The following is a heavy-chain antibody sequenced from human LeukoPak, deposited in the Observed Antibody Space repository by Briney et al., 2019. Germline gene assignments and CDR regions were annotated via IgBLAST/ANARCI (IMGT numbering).Heavy chain of an antibody. Sequence: GGSLRLSCAASGFTFSSYGMNWVRQAPGKGLEWVSSITSSSSYIYYADSVKGRFTISRDNAKNTLSLQMNSLRAEDTAVYYCARVGGSNAFDIWGQGTMVIVSS. CDR3: ARVGGSNAFDI. D-gene: IGHD1-26*01. V-gene: IGHV3-21*01. CDR1: GFTFSSYG. J-gene: IGHJ3*02. CDR2: ITSSSSYI.